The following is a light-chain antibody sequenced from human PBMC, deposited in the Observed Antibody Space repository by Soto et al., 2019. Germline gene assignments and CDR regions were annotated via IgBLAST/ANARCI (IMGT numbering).Light chain of an antibody. V-gene: IGKV1-33*01. Sequence: DIQMTQSPSSLSASVGDRVTIACQASQDISKSLNWYQQKPGKAPKVLIYDASNLEKGVPSRFSGGGSGKDFTFTISSLQPEDIATYYCQQHNNLPITFGQGTRLEIK. CDR1: QDISKS. CDR2: DAS. J-gene: IGKJ5*01. CDR3: QQHNNLPIT.